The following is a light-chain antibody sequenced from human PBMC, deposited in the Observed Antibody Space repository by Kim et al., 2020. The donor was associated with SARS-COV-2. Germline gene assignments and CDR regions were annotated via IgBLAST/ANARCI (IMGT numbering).Light chain of an antibody. Sequence: QSVTISCTGTSTDIGAYNYVYWYQEHPGKAPQLIIYDVTKRPSGVPDRFSGSKSGNTASLTISGLQAEDEATYSCCSFAGTSTHLVFGTGTKVTVL. CDR2: DVT. V-gene: IGLV2-11*03. CDR3: CSFAGTSTHLV. J-gene: IGLJ1*01. CDR1: STDIGAYNY.